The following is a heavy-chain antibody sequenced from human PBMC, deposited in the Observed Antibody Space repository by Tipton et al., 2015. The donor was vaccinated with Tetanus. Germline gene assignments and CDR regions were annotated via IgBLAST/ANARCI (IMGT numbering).Heavy chain of an antibody. CDR1: GDSISNHY. V-gene: IGHV4-59*06. D-gene: IGHD3-3*01. Sequence: GLVKPSETLALTCAVSGDSISNHYWSWIRQHPGKGLEWIGYIYYTGNTYYNPSLKSRLTISVDTSKNQFSLKLNSVTAADTAVYYCARRSVSARFDDWAQGPQVTVSS. J-gene: IGHJ4*02. CDR3: ARRSVSARFDD. CDR2: IYYTGNT.